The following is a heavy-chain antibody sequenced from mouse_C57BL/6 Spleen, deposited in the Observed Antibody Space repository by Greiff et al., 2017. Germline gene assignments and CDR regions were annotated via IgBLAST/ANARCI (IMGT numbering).Heavy chain of an antibody. CDR1: GYTFTSYW. Sequence: VQLQQPGAELVKPGASVKLSCKASGYTFTSYWMQWVKQRPGQGLEWIGEIDPSDRYTNYNQKFKGKATLTVDTSSSTAYMQLSSLTSEDSAVYYCARWGTRYFDVWGTGTTVTVSS. D-gene: IGHD3-3*01. CDR3: ARWGTRYFDV. V-gene: IGHV1-50*01. CDR2: IDPSDRYT. J-gene: IGHJ1*03.